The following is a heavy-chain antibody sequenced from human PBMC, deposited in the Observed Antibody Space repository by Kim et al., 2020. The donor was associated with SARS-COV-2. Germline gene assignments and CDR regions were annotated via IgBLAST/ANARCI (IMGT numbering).Heavy chain of an antibody. CDR3: ARGLTAAGANNFDY. Sequence: TPSLESRVTMSVDPSKTQFSLELTSVTAADTAVYYCARGLTAAGANNFDYWGQGTLVTVSS. J-gene: IGHJ4*02. V-gene: IGHV4-4*07. D-gene: IGHD6-13*01.